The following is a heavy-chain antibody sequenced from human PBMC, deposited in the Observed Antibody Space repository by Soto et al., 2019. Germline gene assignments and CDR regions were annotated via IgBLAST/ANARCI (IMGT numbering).Heavy chain of an antibody. D-gene: IGHD1-7*01. J-gene: IGHJ6*03. CDR2: MNPNSGNT. CDR3: ARGRDWNYVYYYYYYMDV. V-gene: IGHV1-8*02. Sequence: ASVKVSCKASGYTFTSYDINWVRQATGQGLEWMGWMNPNSGNTGYAQKFQGRVTMTRNTSISTAYMELSSLRSEDTAVYYCARGRDWNYVYYYYYYMDVWGKGTTVTVSS. CDR1: GYTFTSYD.